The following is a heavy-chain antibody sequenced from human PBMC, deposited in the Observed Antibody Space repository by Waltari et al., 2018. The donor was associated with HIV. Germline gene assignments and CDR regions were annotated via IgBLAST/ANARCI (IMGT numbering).Heavy chain of an antibody. CDR3: ARETYYYDSSCYYRLSYFDY. J-gene: IGHJ4*02. CDR1: GGSISSISYS. Sequence: QLQLQESGPGLVKPSEPPSLTCTVSGGSISSISYSLGWIRPPPGKGPEWIGSIYYSGNTYYNPSLKSRVTISVYTSNNQFSLKLSSVTAADTAAYYCARETYYYDSSCYYRLSYFDYWGQGTLVTVSS. V-gene: IGHV4-39*02. D-gene: IGHD3-22*01. CDR2: IYYSGNT.